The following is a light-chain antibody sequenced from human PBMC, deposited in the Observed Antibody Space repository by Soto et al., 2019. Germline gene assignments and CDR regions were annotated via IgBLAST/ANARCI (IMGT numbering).Light chain of an antibody. CDR3: QHYNSYPLT. V-gene: IGKV1-5*03. CDR2: KAS. Sequence: DIQMTQSPYTQSASVGDRVTITCRASQSISSWLAWYQQKQGKAPKLLIYKASSLESGVPSRFSGSGSGTEFTLTISSLQSDDFATYYCQHYNSYPLTFGGGTKVDTK. J-gene: IGKJ4*01. CDR1: QSISSW.